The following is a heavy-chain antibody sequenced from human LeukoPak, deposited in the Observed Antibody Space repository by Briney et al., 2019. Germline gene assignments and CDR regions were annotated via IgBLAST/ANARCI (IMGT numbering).Heavy chain of an antibody. Sequence: SETLSLTCAVYGGSFSGYYWSWIRQHPGKGLEWIGYIYYSGSTYYNPSLKSRVTISVDTSKNQFSLKLSSVTAADTAVYYCARGGFGESFFDYWGQGTLVTVSS. D-gene: IGHD3-10*01. CDR1: GGSFSGYY. J-gene: IGHJ4*02. CDR3: ARGGFGESFFDY. V-gene: IGHV4-34*01. CDR2: IYYSGST.